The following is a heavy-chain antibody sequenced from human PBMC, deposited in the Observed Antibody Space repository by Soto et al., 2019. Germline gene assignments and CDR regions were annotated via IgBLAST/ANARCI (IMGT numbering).Heavy chain of an antibody. V-gene: IGHV3-21*06. CDR1: GFTFTRYS. J-gene: IGHJ4*02. Sequence: GGSLRLSCAASGFTFTRYSMNWVRQAPGKGLEWVSSISSTTNYIYYGDSMKGRFTTSRDNAKNSLYLEMNSLRAEDTAVYYCARESEDLTSNFDYWGQGTLVTVSS. CDR3: ARESEDLTSNFDY. CDR2: ISSTTNYI.